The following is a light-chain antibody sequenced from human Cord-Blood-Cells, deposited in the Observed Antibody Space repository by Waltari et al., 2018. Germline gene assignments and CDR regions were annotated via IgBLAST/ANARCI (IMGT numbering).Light chain of an antibody. V-gene: IGLV2-23*01. J-gene: IGLJ2*01. Sequence: QSALTQPASVSGSPGPPITISCTGTSSDVGSYNLVSWYQQHPGKAPKLMIYEGSKRPSGVSNRFSGSKSGNTASLTISGLQAEDEADYYCCSYAGSSTVVFGGGTKLTVL. CDR2: EGS. CDR3: CSYAGSSTVV. CDR1: SSDVGSYNL.